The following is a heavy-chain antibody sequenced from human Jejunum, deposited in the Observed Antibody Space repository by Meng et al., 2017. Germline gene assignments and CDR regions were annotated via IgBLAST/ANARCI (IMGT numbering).Heavy chain of an antibody. V-gene: IGHV4-39*07. J-gene: IGHJ4*02. CDR2: IFYAGSI. CDR1: DAPITSPPYP. Sequence: SDILSPTWPPPDAPITSPPYPWGWSRQSPDKGLEWIWSIFYAGSISYNPSLSSRLSISLDTSRNQVSLKLTSMTAVDTAIYYGARERRTNAYGRVYFNDWGQGTLVTVSS. CDR3: ARERRTNAYGRVYFND. D-gene: IGHD2-21*01.